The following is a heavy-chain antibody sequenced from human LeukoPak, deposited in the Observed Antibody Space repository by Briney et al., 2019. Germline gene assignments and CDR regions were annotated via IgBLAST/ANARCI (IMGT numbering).Heavy chain of an antibody. CDR2: ISSNGGST. CDR1: GFTFSSYA. CDR3: ARGPSGYHNT. J-gene: IGHJ4*02. Sequence: PGGSLRLSCAASGFTFSSYAMRWVRQAPGKGLEYVSAISSNGGSTYYANSVKGRFTISRDNSKNTLYLQMNSLRAEDTAVYYCARGPSGYHNTGGQGTLVTVSS. V-gene: IGHV3-64*01. D-gene: IGHD5-12*01.